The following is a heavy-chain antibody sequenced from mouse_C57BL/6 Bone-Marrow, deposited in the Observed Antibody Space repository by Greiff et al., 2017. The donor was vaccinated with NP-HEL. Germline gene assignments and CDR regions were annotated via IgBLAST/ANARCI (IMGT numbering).Heavy chain of an antibody. Sequence: QVQLQQPGTELVKPGASVKLSCKASGYTFTSYWMHWVKQRPGQGLEWIGKINPSNGGTNYNEKFKGKATLTVDKSSSTAYMQLSSLTSEDSAVYYSARPGHSYDWGKGTTVTVSS. D-gene: IGHD1-1*01. CDR3: ARPGHSYD. J-gene: IGHJ1*03. CDR1: GYTFTSYW. CDR2: INPSNGGT. V-gene: IGHV1-53*01.